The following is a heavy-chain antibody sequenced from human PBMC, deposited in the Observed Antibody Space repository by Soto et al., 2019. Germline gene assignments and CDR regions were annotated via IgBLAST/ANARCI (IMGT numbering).Heavy chain of an antibody. D-gene: IGHD6-19*01. CDR3: AHVGGLEQWLYRLDH. Sequence: QITLKESGPSLVKPTQTLTLSCTFSGFSLTTTGVGVVWIRRPPGKALEWLALIYWDDDKHYSPSLRSRLTVTKDTTKNQVVLTLTNVDPADTGTYFCAHVGGLEQWLYRLDHWGQGTVVTVSS. V-gene: IGHV2-5*02. J-gene: IGHJ4*02. CDR1: GFSLTTTGVG. CDR2: IYWDDDK.